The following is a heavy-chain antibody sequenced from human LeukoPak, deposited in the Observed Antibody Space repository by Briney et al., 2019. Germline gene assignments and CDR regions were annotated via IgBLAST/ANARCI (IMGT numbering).Heavy chain of an antibody. Sequence: GGSLRLSCAASGFTFSSYWMNWVRQAPGKGLVRVSHINSDGSSKSYVDSVKGRFTISRDNAKNTLYLQMNSLRAEDTAVYYGEKEHGDSGSRYYFYYMGVWGKGTTVIISS. V-gene: IGHV3-74*01. CDR2: INSDGSSK. CDR1: GFTFSSYW. J-gene: IGHJ6*03. CDR3: EKEHGDSGSRYYFYYMGV. D-gene: IGHD3-10*01.